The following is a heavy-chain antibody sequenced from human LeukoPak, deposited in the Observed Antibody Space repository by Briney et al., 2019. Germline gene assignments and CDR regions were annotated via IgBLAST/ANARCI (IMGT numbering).Heavy chain of an antibody. Sequence: GGSLRLSCAASGFTFSSYGIRWVRQAPGKGLEWVAVIWYDGSNKYYADSVKGRFTISRDNSKNTLYLQMNSLRAEDTAVYYCARERGVGGTTWGDIGYWGQGTLVTVSS. V-gene: IGHV3-33*01. CDR3: ARERGVGGTTWGDIGY. CDR2: IWYDGSNK. CDR1: GFTFSSYG. D-gene: IGHD1-26*01. J-gene: IGHJ4*02.